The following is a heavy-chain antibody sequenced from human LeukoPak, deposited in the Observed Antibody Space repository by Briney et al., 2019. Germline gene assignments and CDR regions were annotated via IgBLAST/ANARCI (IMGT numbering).Heavy chain of an antibody. J-gene: IGHJ4*02. V-gene: IGHV4-34*01. CDR2: ITHNGST. CDR3: RRVAHSSSWYFLDS. Sequence: SETLSLTCAVDGGSFSGYYWSWIRQPPGKGLEWIGEITHNGSTSYNPSLKGRVTISVDTSKNQFSLQLSSVTAADTAVYYCRRVAHSSSWYFLDSWGQGTLVTVSS. CDR1: GGSFSGYY. D-gene: IGHD6-13*01.